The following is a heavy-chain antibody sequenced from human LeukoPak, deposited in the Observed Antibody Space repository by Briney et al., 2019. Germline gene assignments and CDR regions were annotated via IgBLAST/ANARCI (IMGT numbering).Heavy chain of an antibody. V-gene: IGHV4-59*01. D-gene: IGHD3-16*01. CDR2: IYYSGST. CDR1: GGSISSYY. Sequence: SETLSLTCTVSGGSISSYYWSWIRQPPGKGLEWIGYIYYSGSTNYNPSLKSRVTISVDTSKNQFSLKLSSVTAADTAVYYCARDAGLGAFDIWGQGTMVTVPS. CDR3: ARDAGLGAFDI. J-gene: IGHJ3*02.